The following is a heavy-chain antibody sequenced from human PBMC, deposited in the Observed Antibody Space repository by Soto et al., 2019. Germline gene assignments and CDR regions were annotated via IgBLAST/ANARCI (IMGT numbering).Heavy chain of an antibody. CDR1: GFSFSSSW. V-gene: IGHV3-74*01. CDR2: VNTDGTRT. Sequence: EVQLVESGGDLVQPGGSLRLSCSASGFSFSSSWMHWVRQAPGKGLVWVSRVNTDGTRTNYADSVKGRATISRDNAKNTLYLQIDSLRVEDTAVYYCARVASGSYNCVDPWGQGTLGTVSS. J-gene: IGHJ5*02. D-gene: IGHD3-10*01. CDR3: ARVASGSYNCVDP.